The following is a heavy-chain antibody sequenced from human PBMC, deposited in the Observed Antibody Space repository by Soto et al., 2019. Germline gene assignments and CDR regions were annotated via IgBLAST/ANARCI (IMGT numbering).Heavy chain of an antibody. V-gene: IGHV4-31*03. J-gene: IGHJ6*03. CDR3: ARSRHDYGDYYMDV. Sequence: SETLSLTCTVSGGSISSGAYYWSWIRQHPGQGLEWIGYIFYSGLTYYNPSLKSRVTISVDTSKNQFSLKLNSVTAADTAVYYCARSRHDYGDYYMDVWGEGTTVTVSS. CDR1: GGSISSGAYY. CDR2: IFYSGLT. D-gene: IGHD4-17*01.